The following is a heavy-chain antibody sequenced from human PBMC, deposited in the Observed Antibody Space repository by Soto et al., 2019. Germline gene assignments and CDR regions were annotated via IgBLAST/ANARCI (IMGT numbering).Heavy chain of an antibody. D-gene: IGHD5-18*01. J-gene: IGHJ4*02. CDR2: IWYDGSNK. CDR3: ARDLASGYSYGFFDY. CDR1: GFTFSSYG. V-gene: IGHV3-33*01. Sequence: PGGSLRLSCAASGFTFSSYGMHWVRQAPGKGLEWVAVIWYDGSNKYYADSVKGRFTISRDNSKNTLYLQMNSLRAEDTAVYYCARDLASGYSYGFFDYWGQGTLVTVS.